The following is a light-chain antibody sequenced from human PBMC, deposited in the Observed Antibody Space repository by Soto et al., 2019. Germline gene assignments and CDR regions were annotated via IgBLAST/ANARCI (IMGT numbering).Light chain of an antibody. CDR3: QQGYSPLLT. CDR2: GTS. Sequence: DIQMTQSPSSLSASVGDRVTLPCRASQSISKYLNWYQVKSGKGPKLLIYGTSTLQSGVPSRFSGSGSGTDFTLTINNLQPEDFAVYYCQQGYSPLLTFGGGTRVEIK. CDR1: QSISKY. J-gene: IGKJ4*01. V-gene: IGKV1-39*01.